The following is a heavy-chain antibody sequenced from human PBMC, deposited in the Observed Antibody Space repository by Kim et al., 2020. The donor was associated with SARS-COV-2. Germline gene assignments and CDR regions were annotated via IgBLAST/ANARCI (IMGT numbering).Heavy chain of an antibody. D-gene: IGHD2-21*02. V-gene: IGHV3-30*01. J-gene: IGHJ4*02. Sequence: YYADARKGRFTVPRDKSKNTLFLQMNSLGGEEKAVYYCAGGSCGVDCRFDFWGQGTLVTVSS. CDR3: AGGSCGVDCRFDF.